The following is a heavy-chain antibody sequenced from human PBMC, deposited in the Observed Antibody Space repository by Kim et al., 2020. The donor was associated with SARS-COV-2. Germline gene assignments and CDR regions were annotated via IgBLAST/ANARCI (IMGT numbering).Heavy chain of an antibody. J-gene: IGHJ4*02. Sequence: GGSLRLSCAASGIAFSDHYMDWVRQAPGKGLEWVGRSRDKGSAYITEYAASVRGRFTISRDDSKNSLYLQMGSLKTDDMAVYYCVKELAGSRQLDYWGQG. V-gene: IGHV3-72*01. D-gene: IGHD3-10*01. CDR3: VKELAGSRQLDY. CDR2: SRDKGSAYIT. CDR1: GIAFSDHY.